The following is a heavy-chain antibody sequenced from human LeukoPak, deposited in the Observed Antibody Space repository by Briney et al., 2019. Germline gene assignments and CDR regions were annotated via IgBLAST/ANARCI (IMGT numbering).Heavy chain of an antibody. Sequence: GGSLRLSCAASGFTSSSYAMSWVRQAPGKGLEWVSAISGSGGSTYYADSVKGRFTISRDNSKNTLYLQMNSLRAEDTAVYYCAKVPPLIAVAGWSNYYFDYWGQGTLVTVSS. J-gene: IGHJ4*02. D-gene: IGHD6-19*01. CDR3: AKVPPLIAVAGWSNYYFDY. CDR2: ISGSGGST. V-gene: IGHV3-23*01. CDR1: GFTSSSYA.